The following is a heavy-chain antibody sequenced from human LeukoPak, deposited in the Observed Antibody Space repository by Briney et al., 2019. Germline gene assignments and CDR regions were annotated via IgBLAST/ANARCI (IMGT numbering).Heavy chain of an antibody. CDR2: IYHSGST. CDR3: ARDYYGSGSTFDY. Sequence: SGTLSLTCAVSGGSISSSNWWSWVRQPPGQGLAWIGEIYHSGSTNYNPSLKSRVTISVDKSKNQFSLKLSSVTAADTAVYYCARDYYGSGSTFDYWGQGTLVTVSS. V-gene: IGHV4-4*02. D-gene: IGHD3-10*01. CDR1: GGSISSSNW. J-gene: IGHJ4*02.